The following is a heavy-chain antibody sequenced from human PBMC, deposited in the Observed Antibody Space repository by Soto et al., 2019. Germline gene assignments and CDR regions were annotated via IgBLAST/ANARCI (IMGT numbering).Heavy chain of an antibody. D-gene: IGHD1-1*01. J-gene: IGHJ4*02. CDR3: VRTIPPGTTTSFAY. CDR2: IRNKAHSYST. CDR1: GFTCGDHY. Sequence: PGGSLRLSCAVSGFTCGDHYMDWVRQAPGKGLEWIGRIRNKAHSYSTTYAASVKGRLIISRDDSKNSVYLQMSSLKTEDTALYYCVRTIPPGTTTSFAYCGQGTLVTVSS. V-gene: IGHV3-72*01.